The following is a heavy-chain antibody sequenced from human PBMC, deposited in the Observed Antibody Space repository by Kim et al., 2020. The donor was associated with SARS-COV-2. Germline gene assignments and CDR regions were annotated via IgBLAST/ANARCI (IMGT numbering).Heavy chain of an antibody. D-gene: IGHD5-12*01. Sequence: SVKGRFTISRANAKNSLYLQMNSLRAEDTAVYYCAREVVGGYDLTPYFDYWGQGTLVTVSS. CDR3: AREVVGGYDLTPYFDY. V-gene: IGHV3-21*01. J-gene: IGHJ4*02.